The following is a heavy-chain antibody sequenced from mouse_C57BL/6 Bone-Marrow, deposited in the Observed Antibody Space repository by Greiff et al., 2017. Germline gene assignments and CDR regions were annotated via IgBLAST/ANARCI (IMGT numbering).Heavy chain of an antibody. Sequence: EVMLVESGGDLVKPGGSLKLSCAASGFTFSSYGMSWVRQTPDKRLEWVATISSGGSYTYYPDSVKGRFTISRDNAKNTLYLQMSSLKSEDTAMFYCARRDYYSNDWFAYWGQGTLVTVSA. V-gene: IGHV5-6*02. J-gene: IGHJ3*01. CDR2: ISSGGSYT. CDR3: ARRDYYSNDWFAY. D-gene: IGHD2-5*01. CDR1: GFTFSSYG.